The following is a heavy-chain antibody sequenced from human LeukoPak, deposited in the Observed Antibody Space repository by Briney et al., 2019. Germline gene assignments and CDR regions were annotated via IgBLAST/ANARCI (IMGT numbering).Heavy chain of an antibody. J-gene: IGHJ3*02. CDR3: ASEMATIVAFDI. CDR2: IIPILGIA. Sequence: SVKVSCKASGGTFSSYAISWVRQAPGQGLEWMGRIIPILGIANYAQKFQGRVTITADKSTSTAYMDLSSLRSEDTAVYYCASEMATIVAFDIWGQGTMVTASS. D-gene: IGHD5-24*01. CDR1: GGTFSSYA. V-gene: IGHV1-69*04.